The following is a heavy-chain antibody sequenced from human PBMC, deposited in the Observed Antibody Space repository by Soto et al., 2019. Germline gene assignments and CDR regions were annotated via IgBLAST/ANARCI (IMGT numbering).Heavy chain of an antibody. D-gene: IGHD6-13*01. CDR2: ITPFNGNT. Sequence: SVKVSCKASGYTFTSYAIDWVRQAPGQALEWMGWITPFNGNTNYAQKFQDRVTITRDRSMSTAYMELSSLRSEDTAMYYCARSSFDSSSLFDIWGQGTMVTVSS. CDR1: GYTFTSYA. J-gene: IGHJ3*02. CDR3: ARSSFDSSSLFDI. V-gene: IGHV1-45*02.